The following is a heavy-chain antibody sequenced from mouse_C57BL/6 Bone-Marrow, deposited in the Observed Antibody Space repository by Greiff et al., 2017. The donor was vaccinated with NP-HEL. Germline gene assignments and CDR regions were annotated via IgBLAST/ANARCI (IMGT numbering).Heavy chain of an antibody. Sequence: EVKLVESGGGLVQPGGSLKLSCAASGFTFSDYYMYWVRQTPEKRLEWVAYISNGGGSTYYPDTVQGRFTISRDNTKNTLYLQMSRLKSEDTAMYYCARRYYYGSSYDAMDYWGQGTSVTVSS. CDR1: GFTFSDYY. CDR3: ARRYYYGSSYDAMDY. D-gene: IGHD1-1*01. V-gene: IGHV5-12*01. J-gene: IGHJ4*01. CDR2: ISNGGGST.